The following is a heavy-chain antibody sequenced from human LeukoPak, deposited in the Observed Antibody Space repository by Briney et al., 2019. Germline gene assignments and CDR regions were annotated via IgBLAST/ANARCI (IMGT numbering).Heavy chain of an antibody. J-gene: IGHJ4*02. Sequence: RGSLRLSCAASGFTFSDYSMNWVRQAPGKGLEWVSYTSSSSSIKYYADSVKGRFTISRDNAKNSLYLQMNSLRDEDTAVYYCARVPSDIVVVEPATPDFWGQGTLVTVS. CDR1: GFTFSDYS. CDR2: TSSSSSIK. D-gene: IGHD2-15*01. CDR3: ARVPSDIVVVEPATPDF. V-gene: IGHV3-48*02.